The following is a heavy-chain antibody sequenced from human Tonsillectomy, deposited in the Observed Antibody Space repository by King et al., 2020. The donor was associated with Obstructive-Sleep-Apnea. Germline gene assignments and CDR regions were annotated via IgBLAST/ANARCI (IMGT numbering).Heavy chain of an antibody. V-gene: IGHV3-30*04. Sequence: VQLVESGGGVVQPGRSLRLSCAASGFFSTYAMHWVRQAPGKGLEWVAFISYDGSNKYYSDSVKGRFTISRDNSKNTLYLQMNSPRAEDTAVYYCARDAESGMVRGVIYFDYWGQGTLVTVSS. J-gene: IGHJ4*02. CDR2: ISYDGSNK. CDR3: ARDAESGMVRGVIYFDY. D-gene: IGHD3-10*01. CDR1: GFFSTYA.